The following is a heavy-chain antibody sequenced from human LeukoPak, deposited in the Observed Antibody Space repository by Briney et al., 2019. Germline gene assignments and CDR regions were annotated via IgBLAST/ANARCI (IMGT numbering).Heavy chain of an antibody. CDR2: IYYSGST. J-gene: IGHJ4*02. V-gene: IGHV4-31*03. CDR1: GGSISSGGYY. D-gene: IGHD6-6*01. CDR3: ARDFLYSSSSQ. Sequence: IPSETLSLTCTVSGGSISSGGYYWSWIRQHPGKGLEWIGYIYYSGSTYYNPSLKSRVTISVDTSKNQFSLKLSSVTAADTAVYYCARDFLYSSSSQRGQGTLVTVSS.